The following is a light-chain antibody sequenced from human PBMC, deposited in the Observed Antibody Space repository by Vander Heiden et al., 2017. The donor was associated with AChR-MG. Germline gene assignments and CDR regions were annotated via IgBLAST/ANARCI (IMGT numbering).Light chain of an antibody. CDR3: QQSDSTPWT. V-gene: IGKV1-39*01. J-gene: IGKJ1*01. Sequence: TQMTQSPSSLSASVGDRVTITCRASQSISSYLNWYQQKPGKAPKLLIYAASSLQSGVPSRFSGSGSGTDFTLTISSLQPEDFATYYCQQSDSTPWTFGQGTKVEIK. CDR2: AAS. CDR1: QSISSY.